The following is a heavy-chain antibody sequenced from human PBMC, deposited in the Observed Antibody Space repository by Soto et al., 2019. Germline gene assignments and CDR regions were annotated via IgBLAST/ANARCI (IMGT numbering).Heavy chain of an antibody. CDR1: GYIFVNYG. D-gene: IGHD3-16*01. CDR2: ISPYSGNT. J-gene: IGHJ6*02. Sequence: QVQLVQSGDEVRKPGSSVKVSCKASGYIFVNYGIAWVRQAPGQGLEWMGWISPYSGNTHYASKAQGSLTMYTXTXASTAYMDLGSLTSDDTAVYYCAMVDNYVTPTPQDVWGQGTTVTVSS. V-gene: IGHV1-18*01. CDR3: AMVDNYVTPTPQDV.